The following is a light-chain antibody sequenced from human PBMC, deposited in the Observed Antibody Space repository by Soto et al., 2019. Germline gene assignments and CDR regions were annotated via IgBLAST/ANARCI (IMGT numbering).Light chain of an antibody. CDR1: QSVSSY. Sequence: SVYLGGSRTISKKASQSVSSYLALYQQKPGQAPRLLIYDASNRATGIPARFSGRGSAKDLSLRTRRLGPEALPVYSCAHRINGARSLGAGTRLEI. CDR3: AHRINGARS. J-gene: IGKJ5*01. CDR2: DAS. V-gene: IGKV3-11*01.